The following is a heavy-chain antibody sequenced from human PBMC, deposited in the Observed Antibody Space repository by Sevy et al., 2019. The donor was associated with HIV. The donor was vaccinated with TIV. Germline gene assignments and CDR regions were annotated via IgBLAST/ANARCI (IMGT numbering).Heavy chain of an antibody. D-gene: IGHD3-10*01. CDR3: ARDDTASYLPVS. CDR2: ISRSGTTR. CDR1: GFTSSDYS. J-gene: IGHJ4*02. V-gene: IGHV3-48*02. Sequence: GESLKISCAASGFTSSDYSLNWVRQAPGKGLEWVSYISRSGTTRNYADSVRGRFTISRDDAKNSLYLQMSSLRDEDTAVYYCARDDTASYLPVSWGQGTLVTVSS.